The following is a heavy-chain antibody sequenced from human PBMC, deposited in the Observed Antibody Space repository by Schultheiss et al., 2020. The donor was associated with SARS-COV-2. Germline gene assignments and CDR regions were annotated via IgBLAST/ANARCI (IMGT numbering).Heavy chain of an antibody. CDR3: ASSQSYSGSYHLDY. Sequence: GESLKISCKGSGYSFTTYWIGWVRQMPGKGLEWMGIIYPGDSDTRYSPSFQGQVTISADKSISTAYVQWSSLKASDTAMYYCASSQSYSGSYHLDYWGQGTLVTVSS. D-gene: IGHD1-26*01. J-gene: IGHJ4*02. CDR2: IYPGDSDT. V-gene: IGHV5-51*01. CDR1: GYSFTTYW.